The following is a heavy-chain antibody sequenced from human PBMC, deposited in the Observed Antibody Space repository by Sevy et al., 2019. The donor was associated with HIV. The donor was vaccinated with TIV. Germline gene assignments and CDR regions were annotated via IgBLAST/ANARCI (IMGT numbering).Heavy chain of an antibody. J-gene: IGHJ4*02. D-gene: IGHD3-10*01. V-gene: IGHV3-23*01. CDR3: AKDVSKHSYSDN. CDR2: IGGSADYT. CDR1: GFTFSSYA. Sequence: AGSLRLSCVTSGFTFSSYAMSWVRQTPGKELEWVSAIGGSADYTYYADSVKGRFTISRDNSKNTVYLQMNGLRAEDTAVYYCAKDVSKHSYSDNWGQGTLVTVSS.